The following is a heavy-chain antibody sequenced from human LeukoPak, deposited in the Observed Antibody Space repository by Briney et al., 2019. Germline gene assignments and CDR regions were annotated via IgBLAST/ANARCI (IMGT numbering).Heavy chain of an antibody. CDR3: ARAQYIPPFDP. D-gene: IGHD6-6*01. CDR2: INSDGSST. CDR1: GFSFSSYW. J-gene: IGHJ5*02. V-gene: IGHV3-74*01. Sequence: GGSLRLSCAASGFSFSSYWMHWVRQAPGKGLVWVSRINSDGSSTSYADSVKGRFTISRDNAKNTLYLQMNSLRAEDTAVYYCARAQYIPPFDPWGQGTLVTVSS.